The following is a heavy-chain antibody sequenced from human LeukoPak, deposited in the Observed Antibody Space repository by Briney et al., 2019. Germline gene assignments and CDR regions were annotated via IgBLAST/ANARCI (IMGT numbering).Heavy chain of an antibody. D-gene: IGHD6-19*01. Sequence: PGGSLRLSCTASGFTFSDLNMNWVRQAPGKGPEWVSHITGSGLSIDYSDSVKGRFTISRDNAENSLYLQMNSLRAEDTAVYYCVRDHTSGWLGYWGQGTLVALSS. J-gene: IGHJ4*02. CDR3: VRDHTSGWLGY. CDR2: ITGSGLSI. V-gene: IGHV3-48*01. CDR1: GFTFSDLN.